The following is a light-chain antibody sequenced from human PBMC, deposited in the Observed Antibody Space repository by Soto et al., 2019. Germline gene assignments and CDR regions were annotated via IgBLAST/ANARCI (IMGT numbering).Light chain of an antibody. V-gene: IGLV1-47*01. Sequence: QSVLTQPPSASGTPGQRVTISCSGSSSNIGSNYVYWYQQLPGTAPKLLIYRNNQRPSGVPDRFSGSKSGTSASLAISGLRSEDEADYYCAAWDDSLSGWLFGGGTKLTV. J-gene: IGLJ3*02. CDR3: AAWDDSLSGWL. CDR2: RNN. CDR1: SSNIGSNY.